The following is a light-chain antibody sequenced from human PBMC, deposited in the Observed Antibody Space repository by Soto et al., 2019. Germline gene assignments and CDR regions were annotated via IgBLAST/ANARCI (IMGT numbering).Light chain of an antibody. J-gene: IGLJ2*01. V-gene: IGLV2-11*01. CDR2: GVS. CDR1: TSDIGAYNY. Sequence: QSALTQPRSVSGSPGQSVTISCTGTTSDIGAYNYVSWYQQHPGKAPKLIIYGVSKWPSGVPERFSGSKSDSTASLTISGLQDEDEADYYCCSYAGYYTLLFGGGTQLTVL. CDR3: CSYAGYYTLL.